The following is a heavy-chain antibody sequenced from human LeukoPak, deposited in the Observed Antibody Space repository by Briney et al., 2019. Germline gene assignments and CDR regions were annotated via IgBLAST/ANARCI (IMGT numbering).Heavy chain of an antibody. D-gene: IGHD6-13*01. Sequence: EASETLSLTCSVSGASISSGSNYWGWIRQPPGKGLEWIGSIYYSGSTYYNPSLKSRVTISVDTSKNQFSLKLSSVTAADTAAYYCARHKSQQLVLHWFDPWGQGTLVTVSS. CDR3: ARHKSQQLVLHWFDP. CDR2: IYYSGST. J-gene: IGHJ5*02. V-gene: IGHV4-39*01. CDR1: GASISSGSNY.